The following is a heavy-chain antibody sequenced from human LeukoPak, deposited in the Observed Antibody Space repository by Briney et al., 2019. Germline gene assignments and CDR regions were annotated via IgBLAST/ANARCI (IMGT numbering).Heavy chain of an antibody. D-gene: IGHD2-15*01. J-gene: IGHJ5*02. CDR1: GYTFTGYY. CDR2: INSNSGGT. CDR3: ARGYYCSSSSCYRRWFDP. Sequence: ASVKVSCKASGYTFTGYYIHWVRQAPGQGLEWMGWINSNSGGTNYAQNFQGRVIMTRDTSISTAYMELSRLRSDDTAVYYCARGYYCSSSSCYRRWFDPWGQGTLVTVSS. V-gene: IGHV1-2*02.